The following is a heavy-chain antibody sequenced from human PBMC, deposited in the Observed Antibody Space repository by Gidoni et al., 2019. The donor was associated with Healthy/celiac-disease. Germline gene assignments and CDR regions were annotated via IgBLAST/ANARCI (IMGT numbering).Heavy chain of an antibody. D-gene: IGHD6-6*01. CDR3: AKDPYSSSSGVGIDY. Sequence: EVQLLESGGGLVQPGGSLRLSCAASGFTFSSYAMRWVRQAPGKGVAWVSAISGSGGSTYYADSVEGRFTISRDNSKNTRYLQMNSLRAEDTAVYYCAKDPYSSSSGVGIDYWGQGTLVTVSS. J-gene: IGHJ4*02. CDR1: GFTFSSYA. CDR2: ISGSGGST. V-gene: IGHV3-23*01.